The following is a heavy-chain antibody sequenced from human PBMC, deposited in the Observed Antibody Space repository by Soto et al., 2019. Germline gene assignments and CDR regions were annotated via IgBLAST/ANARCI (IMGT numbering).Heavy chain of an antibody. V-gene: IGHV6-1*01. CDR2: TYYRSKWYN. J-gene: IGHJ4*02. CDR1: GDSVSSNSAS. D-gene: IGHD6-19*01. Sequence: SQTLPLTGAISGDSVSSNSASWNLIRQSPSRGLEWLGRTYYRSKWYNDYAVSVKSRITINPDTSKNQFSLQLNSVTPEDTAVYYCARDRRKVAGLYFDYWGQGTLVTVSS. CDR3: ARDRRKVAGLYFDY.